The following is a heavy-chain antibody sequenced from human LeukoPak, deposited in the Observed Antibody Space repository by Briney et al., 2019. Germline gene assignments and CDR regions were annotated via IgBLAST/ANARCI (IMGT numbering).Heavy chain of an antibody. Sequence: GRSLRLSCAASGFTFSSYGMHWVRQAPGKGLEWVAVISYDGSNKYYADSVKGRFTISRDNSKKTLYLQMNSLRAEDTAVYYCAKDHAHYYGSGSYFDYWGQGTLVTVSS. CDR3: AKDHAHYYGSGSYFDY. CDR2: ISYDGSNK. V-gene: IGHV3-30*18. J-gene: IGHJ4*02. CDR1: GFTFSSYG. D-gene: IGHD3-10*01.